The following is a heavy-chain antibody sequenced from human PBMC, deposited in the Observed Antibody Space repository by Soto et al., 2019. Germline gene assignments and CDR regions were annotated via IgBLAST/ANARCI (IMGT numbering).Heavy chain of an antibody. Sequence: EVQLVESGGGLVQPGGSLRLSCTASGFTFRSYSMHWVRQAPGKGLEWLSYISSESTTIYYTDSVKGRFNISRDNAKNSLYLQMNGLRDEDTAVYYCAREPSGGDDYPDPRESWGQGTLVTVSS. CDR1: GFTFRSYS. CDR3: AREPSGGDDYPDPRES. J-gene: IGHJ5*02. V-gene: IGHV3-48*02. D-gene: IGHD4-17*01. CDR2: ISSESTTI.